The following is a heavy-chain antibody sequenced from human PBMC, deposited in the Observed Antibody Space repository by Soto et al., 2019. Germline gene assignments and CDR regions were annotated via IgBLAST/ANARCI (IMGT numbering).Heavy chain of an antibody. D-gene: IGHD6-19*01. Sequence: QVQLQESGPGLVKPSQTLSLTCTVSGGSISRGVYYWNWIRQHPGKGLEWIGYIFHSGNTYYNPSLKSRVIISIDTSKNQVSLKLSSVTAADTAVYYCARYARGWYYFDSWGQGSLVTVSS. CDR2: IFHSGNT. V-gene: IGHV4-31*03. CDR3: ARYARGWYYFDS. CDR1: GGSISRGVYY. J-gene: IGHJ4*02.